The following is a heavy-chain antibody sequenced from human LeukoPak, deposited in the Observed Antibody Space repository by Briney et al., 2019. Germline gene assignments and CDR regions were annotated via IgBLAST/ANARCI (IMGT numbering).Heavy chain of an antibody. Sequence: GRSLRLSCAASGFTFSNYAMHWVRQAPGEGLEWVAIIYYDGSNKYYADSVKGRFTISRDNSKNTLYLQMNSLRAEDTAVYYCARDQTSRFDYWGQGTLVTVSS. D-gene: IGHD2-2*01. CDR3: ARDQTSRFDY. J-gene: IGHJ4*02. CDR2: IYYDGSNK. V-gene: IGHV3-33*01. CDR1: GFTFSNYA.